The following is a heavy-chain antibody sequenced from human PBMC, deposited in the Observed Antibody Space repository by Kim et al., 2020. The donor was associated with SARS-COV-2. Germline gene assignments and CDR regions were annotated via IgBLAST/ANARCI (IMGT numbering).Heavy chain of an antibody. CDR3: AKASPDYGGNPPFDY. Sequence: GGSLRLSCAASGFTFSSYAMSWVRQAPGKGREWVSAISGSGGSTYYADSVKGRFNISRDNSKNTLYLQMNSLRAEDTAVYYCAKASPDYGGNPPFDYWGQGTLVTVAS. CDR2: ISGSGGST. CDR1: GFTFSSYA. D-gene: IGHD4-17*01. V-gene: IGHV3-23*01. J-gene: IGHJ4*02.